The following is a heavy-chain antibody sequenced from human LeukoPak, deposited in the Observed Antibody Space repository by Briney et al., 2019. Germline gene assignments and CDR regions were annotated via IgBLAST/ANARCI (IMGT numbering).Heavy chain of an antibody. Sequence: PSETLSLTCAVYGGSFSGYYWSWIRQPPGKGLEWIGEINHSGSTNYNPSLKSRVTISVDTSKNQFSLKLSSVTAADTAVNYCASGRPRSFDYWGQGTLVTVSS. V-gene: IGHV4-34*01. CDR1: GGSFSGYY. J-gene: IGHJ4*02. CDR3: ASGRPRSFDY. CDR2: INHSGST.